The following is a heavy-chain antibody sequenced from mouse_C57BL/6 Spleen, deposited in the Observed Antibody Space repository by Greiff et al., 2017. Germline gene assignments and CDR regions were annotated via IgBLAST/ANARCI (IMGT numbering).Heavy chain of an antibody. V-gene: IGHV1-69*01. CDR3: AAYYSNPFDY. Sequence: VQLQQPGAELVMPGASVKLSCKASGYTFTSYWMHWVKQRPGQGLEWIGEIDPSDSYTNYNQKFKGKSTLTVDKSSSTAYMQLSSLTSEDSAVYYCAAYYSNPFDYWGQGTTLTVSS. CDR1: GYTFTSYW. D-gene: IGHD2-5*01. J-gene: IGHJ2*01. CDR2: IDPSDSYT.